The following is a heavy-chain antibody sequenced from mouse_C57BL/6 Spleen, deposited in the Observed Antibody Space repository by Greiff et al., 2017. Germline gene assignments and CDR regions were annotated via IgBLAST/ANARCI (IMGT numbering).Heavy chain of an antibody. Sequence: QVQLKESGPGLVQPSQSLSITCTVSGFSLTSYGVHWVRQSPGKGLEWLGVIWSGGSTDYNAAFISRLSISKDNSKSQVFFKMNSLQADDTAIYYCARKGDSSGYGAMDYWGQGTSVTVSS. V-gene: IGHV2-2*01. J-gene: IGHJ4*01. CDR1: GFSLTSYG. CDR2: IWSGGST. CDR3: ARKGDSSGYGAMDY. D-gene: IGHD3-2*02.